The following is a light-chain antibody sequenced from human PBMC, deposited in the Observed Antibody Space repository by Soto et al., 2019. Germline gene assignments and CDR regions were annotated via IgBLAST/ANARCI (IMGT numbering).Light chain of an antibody. Sequence: EIVLTQSPATLSLSPGERATLSCRASQSVSSYLAWYQQKPGQAPRLLIYDASNSATGTPARFSGSGSGTDFSLTISSLEPEDFAVYYCQQRSNWPRTFGQGTKVEIK. CDR1: QSVSSY. V-gene: IGKV3-11*01. CDR2: DAS. J-gene: IGKJ1*01. CDR3: QQRSNWPRT.